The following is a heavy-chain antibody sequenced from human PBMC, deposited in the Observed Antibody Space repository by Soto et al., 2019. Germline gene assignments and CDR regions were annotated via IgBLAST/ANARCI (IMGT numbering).Heavy chain of an antibody. J-gene: IGHJ3*02. CDR3: ASSQEPDTAMVHAFDI. CDR1: GFTFIGNW. V-gene: IGHV3-74*01. D-gene: IGHD5-18*01. Sequence: EVQLVESGGGLVKPGGSWRLPWAASGFTFIGNWMPWVGQAQGKGLGWVSRINSDGRSKSYADSVKGRFTISRDNAKNTLYLQMNSLRAEDTAVYYCASSQEPDTAMVHAFDIWGQGTMVTVSS. CDR2: INSDGRSK.